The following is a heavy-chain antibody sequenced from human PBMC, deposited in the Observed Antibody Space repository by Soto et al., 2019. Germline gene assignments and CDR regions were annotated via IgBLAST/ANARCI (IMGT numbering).Heavy chain of an antibody. V-gene: IGHV1-3*04. Sequence: QVQLVQSGAEVKKPGASVKVSCKASGITSTTYAIHWVRQAPGQGLEWMGWINTGNGNTRYSQRFLGRVLLTTDTSASTASMDLSSLTSEDTAVYYRARAISGYVTWGQGTLITVSS. CDR2: INTGNGNT. D-gene: IGHD5-12*01. CDR3: ARAISGYVT. CDR1: GITSTTYA. J-gene: IGHJ5*02.